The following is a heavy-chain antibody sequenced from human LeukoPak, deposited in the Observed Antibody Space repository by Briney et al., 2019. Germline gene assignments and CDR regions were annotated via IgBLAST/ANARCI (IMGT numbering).Heavy chain of an antibody. CDR3: ARGGTHVSDY. J-gene: IGHJ4*02. Sequence: GGSLRLSCAASGFTFSTFWMGWVRQAPGKGLEWVANINQDGSDKYYVDSMKGRFTVSRDNAKNSLYLQMDSLRDEDTAVYYCARGGTHVSDYWGQGTLVTVSS. CDR2: INQDGSDK. CDR1: GFTFSTFW. D-gene: IGHD3-16*01. V-gene: IGHV3-7*01.